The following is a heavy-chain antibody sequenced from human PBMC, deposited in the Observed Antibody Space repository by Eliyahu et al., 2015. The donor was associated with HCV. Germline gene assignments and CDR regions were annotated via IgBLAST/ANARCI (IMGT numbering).Heavy chain of an antibody. CDR1: XGSIXSXGYY. D-gene: IGHD4-17*01. CDR3: ARSYGDYVYYYYGMDV. V-gene: IGHV4-39*01. CDR2: IXYSGRT. Sequence: QLQLQESGPGLVKPSEXLSLTCTVSXGSIXSXGYYWGGTRQPPGKGXEWIGXIXYSGRTYYNPSXKSRVTISVDTSKNQFSLKLSSVTAADTAVYYCARSYGDYVYYYYGMDVWGQGTTVTVSS. J-gene: IGHJ6*02.